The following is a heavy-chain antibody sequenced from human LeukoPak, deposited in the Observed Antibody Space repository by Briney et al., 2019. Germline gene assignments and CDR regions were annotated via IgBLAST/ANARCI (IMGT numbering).Heavy chain of an antibody. D-gene: IGHD1-26*01. CDR1: GGSISSYY. V-gene: IGHV4-59*01. J-gene: IGHJ4*02. CDR3: ARGHRGSYLTLDY. Sequence: SETLSLTCTVSGGSISSYYWSWIRQPPGKGLEWIGNIYYSGSTNYNPSLKSRVTISVDTSKNQFSLKLSSVTAADTAVYYCARGHRGSYLTLDYWGQGTLVTVSS. CDR2: IYYSGST.